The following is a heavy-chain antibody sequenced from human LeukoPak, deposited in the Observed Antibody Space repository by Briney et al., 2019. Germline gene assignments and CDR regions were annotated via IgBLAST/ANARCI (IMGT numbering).Heavy chain of an antibody. J-gene: IGHJ4*02. CDR2: KYSGGSR. Sequence: GGSLRLSCAASGFTFSSYAMSWVRQAPGKGLAWVSVKYSGGSRYYADSVKGRFTISRDNSKNTLYLQMNSLRAEDTAVYYCAAGHDSSGYSPYYIDYWGQGTLVTVSS. V-gene: IGHV3-66*01. D-gene: IGHD3-22*01. CDR1: GFTFSSYA. CDR3: AAGHDSSGYSPYYIDY.